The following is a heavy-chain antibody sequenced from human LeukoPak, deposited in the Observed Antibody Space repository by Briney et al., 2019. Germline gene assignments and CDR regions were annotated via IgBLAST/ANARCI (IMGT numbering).Heavy chain of an antibody. CDR3: ARERIREIPSLDF. CDR2: CSISGSP. CDR1: GAAISSTFYS. V-gene: IGHV4-61*02. J-gene: IGHJ4*02. D-gene: IGHD3-10*01. Sequence: SETLSLTCTVSGAAISSTFYSWTWIRQPAGQGLEFIGRCSISGSPNYNSSLKSRVNISMDTSKNQFSLRLTSVTAADTAIYFCARERIREIPSLDFWGQGTLVTVSS.